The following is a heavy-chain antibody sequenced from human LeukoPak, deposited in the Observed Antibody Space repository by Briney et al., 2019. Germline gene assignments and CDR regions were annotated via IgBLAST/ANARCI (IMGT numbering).Heavy chain of an antibody. J-gene: IGHJ4*02. CDR1: GYSFTGYY. CDR3: AVTRMGATAEIDY. CDR2: INPDSGGT. D-gene: IGHD1-26*01. Sequence: ASVNVSCKASGYSFTGYYIHWVRQAPGQGLEWMGRINPDSGGTKYSQRFQDRVTMTRDTSISTAYMELSRLTSDDTAVFYCAVTRMGATAEIDYWGQGTLVTVSS. V-gene: IGHV1-2*06.